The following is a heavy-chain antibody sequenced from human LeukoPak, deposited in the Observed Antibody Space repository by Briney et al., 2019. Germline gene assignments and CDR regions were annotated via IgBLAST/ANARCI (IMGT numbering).Heavy chain of an antibody. CDR3: ARDRLSSTSYYMDV. V-gene: IGHV3-66*02. D-gene: IGHD2-2*01. CDR2: IYSGGST. J-gene: IGHJ6*03. Sequence: SGGSLRLSCAASLFTVSSNYMSWVRQAPGKGLEWVSVIYSGGSTYYADSVKGRFTLSRDNSKNTLYLQMNSLRAEDTAVYYCARDRLSSTSYYMDVWGKGTTVTVSS. CDR1: LFTVSSNY.